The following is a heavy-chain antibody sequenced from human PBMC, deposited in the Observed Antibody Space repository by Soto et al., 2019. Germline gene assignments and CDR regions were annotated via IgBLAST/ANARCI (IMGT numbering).Heavy chain of an antibody. D-gene: IGHD3-10*01. Sequence: GGSLRLSCAASGFTFSSYAMSWVRQAPGQGLEWVSAISGSGVHTYYAESVKGRFTISRDNSKNTLYLQMNSLTAGDTAVYYCAKRKTGLLWFGASGGLDVWGQGTTVTVSS. CDR3: AKRKTGLLWFGASGGLDV. CDR2: ISGSGVHT. V-gene: IGHV3-23*01. J-gene: IGHJ6*02. CDR1: GFTFSSYA.